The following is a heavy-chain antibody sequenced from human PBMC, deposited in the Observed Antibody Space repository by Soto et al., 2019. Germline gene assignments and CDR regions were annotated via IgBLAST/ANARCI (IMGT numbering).Heavy chain of an antibody. CDR2: IGGGGSDT. J-gene: IGHJ5*01. CDR3: AKDAVPYNGKWDWFDS. CDR1: RFTFSDFA. Sequence: DVQLLESGGGLVQPGGSLTLSCAASRFTFSDFAMSWVRQAPGKGLEWVSSIGGGGSDTYYADSVKGRFTISRDTSKNTLYLQMDSLRDEDTAGYYCAKDAVPYNGKWDWFDSWGQGTLVIVSS. D-gene: IGHD1-20*01. V-gene: IGHV3-23*01.